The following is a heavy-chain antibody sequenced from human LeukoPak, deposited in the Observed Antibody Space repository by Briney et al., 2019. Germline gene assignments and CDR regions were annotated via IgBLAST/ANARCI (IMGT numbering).Heavy chain of an antibody. D-gene: IGHD3-9*01. CDR1: GYSFTDYW. CDR3: ASHYQTTGYFAFDN. CDR2: IWPGHSNV. J-gene: IGHJ4*02. V-gene: IGHV5-51*01. Sequence: GESLKTSCQGSGYSFTDYWIAWVRQMPGKGLEWMGIIWPGHSNVIYSPSFQGQVSVSADTSLSTAFLQWSSLTASDTAIYYCASHYQTTGYFAFDNWGQGTLVTVSS.